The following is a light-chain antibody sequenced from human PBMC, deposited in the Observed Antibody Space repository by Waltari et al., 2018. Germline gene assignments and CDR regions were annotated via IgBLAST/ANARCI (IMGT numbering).Light chain of an antibody. V-gene: IGLV3-27*01. CDR3: YSVSANSWV. CDR2: RDN. Sequence: SYELTQPSSVSLSPGQTANLPRSGKVLAKKYGRWLQQKPGQAPMLLIYRDNARPSGIPERFSGSSSGTTVTLTISGAHVEDEADYYCYSVSANSWVFGGGTRLTVL. CDR1: VLAKKY. J-gene: IGLJ3*02.